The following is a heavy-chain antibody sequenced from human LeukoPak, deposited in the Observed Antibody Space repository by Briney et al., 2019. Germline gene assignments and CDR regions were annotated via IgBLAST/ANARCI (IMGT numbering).Heavy chain of an antibody. J-gene: IGHJ3*02. Sequence: GGSLRLSCAASGFAFSNACRSWVRQAPGKGLEWVGRIKSKTDGGTTGYAAPVKGRFTISRDDSKNTLYLQMNSLKTEDTAVYYCTTDRLTLSVRQIDYDLRGLDAFDIWGQGTMVTVSS. V-gene: IGHV3-15*01. D-gene: IGHD3-16*01. CDR1: GFAFSNAC. CDR3: TTDRLTLSVRQIDYDLRGLDAFDI. CDR2: IKSKTDGGTT.